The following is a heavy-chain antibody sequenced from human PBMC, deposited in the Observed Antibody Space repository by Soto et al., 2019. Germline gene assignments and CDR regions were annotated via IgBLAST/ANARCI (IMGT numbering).Heavy chain of an antibody. J-gene: IGHJ3*02. CDR2: IYSGGST. Sequence: EVQLVESGEGLVQPGGSLRLSCAASGFTVSSNYMSWVRQAPGKGLAWVSVIYSGGSTYYADSVKGRFTISRHNSKNTLYLQINSLRAEDTAVYYCARDLSDDYGDYADAFDIWVQGTMVTVSS. D-gene: IGHD4-17*01. CDR1: GFTVSSNY. V-gene: IGHV3-53*04. CDR3: ARDLSDDYGDYADAFDI.